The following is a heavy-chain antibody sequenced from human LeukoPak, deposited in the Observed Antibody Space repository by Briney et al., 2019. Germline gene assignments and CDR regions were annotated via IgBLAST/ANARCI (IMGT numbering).Heavy chain of an antibody. Sequence: SETLSLTCTVSGGSISSSSYYWGWIRQPPGKGLEWIGSIYYSGSTYYNPSLKSRVTISVDTSKNQFSLKLSSVTAADTAVYYCARHDRLGELTGGFDSWGQGTLVTVSS. J-gene: IGHJ4*02. D-gene: IGHD3-16*01. CDR1: GGSISSSSYY. V-gene: IGHV4-39*01. CDR3: ARHDRLGELTGGFDS. CDR2: IYYSGST.